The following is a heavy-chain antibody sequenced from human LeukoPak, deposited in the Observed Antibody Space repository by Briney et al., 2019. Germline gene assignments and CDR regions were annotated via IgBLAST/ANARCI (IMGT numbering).Heavy chain of an antibody. CDR3: AKGVAAGYYYYMDV. J-gene: IGHJ6*03. V-gene: IGHV3-9*01. CDR1: GFTFDDYA. CDR2: ISWNSGSI. Sequence: PGRSLRLSCAASGFTFDDYAMHWVRQAPGKGLEWVSGISWNSGSIGYADSVKGRFTISRDNAKNSPYLQMNSLRAEDTALYYCAKGVAAGYYYYMDVWGKGTTVTVSS. D-gene: IGHD6-13*01.